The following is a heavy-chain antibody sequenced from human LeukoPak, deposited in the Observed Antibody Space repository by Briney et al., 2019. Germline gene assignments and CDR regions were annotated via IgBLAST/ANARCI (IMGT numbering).Heavy chain of an antibody. CDR2: ISGDNVNT. CDR1: GYIFINYG. V-gene: IGHV1-18*01. J-gene: IGHJ4*02. CDR3: ASGDSGNYYHDY. Sequence: ASVKVSCKTSGYIFINYGITWVRQAPGQGLEWVGWISGDNVNTCSAQKLQGRVTLTTDTSTSTAYMELRSLRSDDTAVYYCASGDSGNYYHDYWGQGTLVTVSS. D-gene: IGHD1-26*01.